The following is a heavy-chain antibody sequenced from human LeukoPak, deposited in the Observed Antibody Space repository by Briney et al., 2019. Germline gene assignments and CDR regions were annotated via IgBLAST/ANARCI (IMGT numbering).Heavy chain of an antibody. V-gene: IGHV4-59*08. CDR1: GGSISTYH. CDR3: ARAGSGVWFDP. J-gene: IGHJ5*02. Sequence: SETLSLTCSVSGGSISTYHWSWIRQPPGKGLEWIGYIYYSGSTNYNPSLKSRLTISIDTSKNQFSLKLSSVTAADTAVYYCARAGSGVWFDPWGQGTLVTVSS. CDR2: IYYSGST. D-gene: IGHD3-10*01.